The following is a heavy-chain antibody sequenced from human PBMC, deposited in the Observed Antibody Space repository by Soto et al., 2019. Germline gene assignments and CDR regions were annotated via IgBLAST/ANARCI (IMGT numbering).Heavy chain of an antibody. D-gene: IGHD6-13*01. CDR3: ARYVGIAATELYYYFGLDV. CDR2: ISSSSSYI. Sequence: GETLKISCEASGFTFSSYSMNWVRQAPGKGLVWVSSISSSSSYIYYAGSVKGRLTVSRDNAKSALYLQMNSLRAEDTAVYYCARYVGIAATELYYYFGLDVWGQGTTVTVSS. CDR1: GFTFSSYS. V-gene: IGHV3-21*01. J-gene: IGHJ6*02.